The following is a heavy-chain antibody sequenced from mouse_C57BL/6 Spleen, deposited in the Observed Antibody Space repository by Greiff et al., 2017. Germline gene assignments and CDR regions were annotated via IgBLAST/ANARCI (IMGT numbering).Heavy chain of an antibody. J-gene: IGHJ4*01. CDR3: VRGEDYGGAYYAMDY. Sequence: EVQGVESGGGLVQPKGSLKLSCAASGFSFNTYAMNWVRQAPGKGLEWVARIRSKSNNYATYYADSVKDRFTISRDDSESMLYLQMNNLKTEDTAMYYCVRGEDYGGAYYAMDYWGQGTSVTVSS. V-gene: IGHV10-1*01. CDR2: IRSKSNNYAT. CDR1: GFSFNTYA. D-gene: IGHD2-4*01.